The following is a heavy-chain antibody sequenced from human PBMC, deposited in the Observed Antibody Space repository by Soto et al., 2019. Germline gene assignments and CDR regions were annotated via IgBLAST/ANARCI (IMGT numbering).Heavy chain of an antibody. CDR2: ISYDGSEK. CDR1: GFTFNTYG. CDR3: AKSPNFYCSSPNCYKYYFDY. V-gene: IGHV3-30*18. D-gene: IGHD2-2*02. Sequence: HLVESGGGVVQPGTSLRLSCAASGFTFNTYGMHWVRQAPGKGLEGVAVISYDGSEKFYADSVRGRFTISRDNSKNTLYLQMTSPRPEDTAIYYCAKSPNFYCSSPNCYKYYFDYWGQGTLVTVSS. J-gene: IGHJ4*02.